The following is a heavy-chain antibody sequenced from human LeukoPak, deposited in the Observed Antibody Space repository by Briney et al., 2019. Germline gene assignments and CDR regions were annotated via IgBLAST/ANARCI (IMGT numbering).Heavy chain of an antibody. J-gene: IGHJ4*02. V-gene: IGHV4-34*01. CDR3: ARVRGAVYYYGSGSYNYFDY. CDR2: INHSGST. D-gene: IGHD3-10*01. Sequence: SETLSLTCAVYGGSFSGYYWSWLRQPPGKGLEWIGEINHSGSTNYNPSLKSRVTISVDTSKNQFSLKLSSVTAADTAVYYCARVRGAVYYYGSGSYNYFDYWGQGTLVTVSS. CDR1: GGSFSGYY.